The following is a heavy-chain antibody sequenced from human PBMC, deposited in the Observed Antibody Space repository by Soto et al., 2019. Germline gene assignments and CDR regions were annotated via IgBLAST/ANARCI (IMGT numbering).Heavy chain of an antibody. V-gene: IGHV4-31*03. J-gene: IGHJ6*02. Sequence: SETLSLTCTFSGGSISSGGYYWSWIRQHPGKGLEWIGYIYYSGSTYYNPSLKSRVTISVDTSKNQFSLKLSSVTAADTAVYYCARGIVVVVAALAGYGMDVWGQGTTVTVS. CDR1: GGSISSGGYY. CDR2: IYYSGST. D-gene: IGHD2-15*01. CDR3: ARGIVVVVAALAGYGMDV.